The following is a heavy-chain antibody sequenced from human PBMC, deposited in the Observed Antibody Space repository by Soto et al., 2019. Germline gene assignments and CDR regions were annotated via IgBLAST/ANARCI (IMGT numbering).Heavy chain of an antibody. CDR1: GFVFADYG. CDR2: ISFDGTNK. V-gene: IGHV3-30*18. D-gene: IGHD2-8*01. Sequence: ESGGGVVQAGQSLRLSCAASGFVFADYGVHWVRQAPGKELEWVAVISFDGTNKFYADSVKGRFTISRDNSNNTLYLQMSSLRTEDTAVYYCAKDTLYPVVSYFYYGLDVWGQGTTVTVSS. CDR3: AKDTLYPVVSYFYYGLDV. J-gene: IGHJ6*02.